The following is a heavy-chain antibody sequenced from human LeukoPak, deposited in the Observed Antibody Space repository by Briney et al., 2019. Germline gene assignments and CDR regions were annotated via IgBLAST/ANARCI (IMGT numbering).Heavy chain of an antibody. CDR2: IYHSGRT. J-gene: IGHJ1*01. V-gene: IGHV4-39*01. Sequence: SETLSLTCAVSGDYISSSSYYWGWIRQSPGTGLDWIGDIYHSGRTYYNPSLKSRVAISIDTSKNQFSLRLRSMTAAYTAVFYCARRRYYDSTGYFEWGRGTLVTVSS. CDR3: ARRRYYDSTGYFE. D-gene: IGHD3-22*01. CDR1: GDYISSSSYY.